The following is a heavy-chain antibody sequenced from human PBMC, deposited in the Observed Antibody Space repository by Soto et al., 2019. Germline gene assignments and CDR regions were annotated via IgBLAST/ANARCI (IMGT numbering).Heavy chain of an antibody. J-gene: IGHJ6*02. V-gene: IGHV5-51*01. CDR1: GYNFNTYW. Sequence: GESLKISCKGSGYNFNTYWIDWVRQVPGKGLGWMGIIYPGDSDTKYSPSFQGQVTISVDKSTNTAYLQWSSLKASDTAIYYCARPQELGSRYIGADVWGQRTTVTVSS. D-gene: IGHD1-20*01. CDR2: IYPGDSDT. CDR3: ARPQELGSRYIGADV.